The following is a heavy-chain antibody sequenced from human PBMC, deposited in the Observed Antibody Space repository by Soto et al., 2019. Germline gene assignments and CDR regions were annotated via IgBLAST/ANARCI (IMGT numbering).Heavy chain of an antibody. CDR2: IYYSGST. CDR3: ARPDYDILTGDPGV. Sequence: PSETMSLTCTVSSGSVRSRSYYWGWIRQPPGKGLEWIGSIYYSGSTYYNPSLKSRVTISVDTSKNQFSLKLSSVTAADTAVYYCARPDYDILTGDPGVWGQGTTVTVSS. V-gene: IGHV4-39*01. CDR1: SGSVRSRSYY. J-gene: IGHJ6*02. D-gene: IGHD3-9*01.